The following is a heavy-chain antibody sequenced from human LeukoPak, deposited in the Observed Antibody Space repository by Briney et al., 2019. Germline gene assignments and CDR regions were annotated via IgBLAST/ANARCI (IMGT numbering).Heavy chain of an antibody. V-gene: IGHV3-9*01. Sequence: AGGSLRLSCAASGFTFDDYAMHWVRQAPGKGLEWVSGISRDSNIIVYGDPVKGRLTISRDNAKNSLYLQMSGLTIEDTAFYYCAKGIYGSKSSLREPFDYWGQGTLVTVSS. D-gene: IGHD3-10*01. CDR1: GFTFDDYA. J-gene: IGHJ4*02. CDR3: AKGIYGSKSSLREPFDY. CDR2: ISRDSNII.